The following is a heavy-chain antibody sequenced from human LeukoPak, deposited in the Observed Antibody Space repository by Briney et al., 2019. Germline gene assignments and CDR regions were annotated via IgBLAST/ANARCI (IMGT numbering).Heavy chain of an antibody. J-gene: IGHJ4*02. Sequence: GGSLRLSCAASGFTVSSNYMSWVRQAPGRGLEWVSVIYSGGSTYYADSVKGRFTISRDNSKNTLYLQMNSLRAEDTAVYYCARAPSRCWDGGGVGSTYFDYWGQGTLVTVSS. CDR1: GFTVSSNY. D-gene: IGHD6-13*01. CDR2: IYSGGST. CDR3: ARAPSRCWDGGGVGSTYFDY. V-gene: IGHV3-53*01.